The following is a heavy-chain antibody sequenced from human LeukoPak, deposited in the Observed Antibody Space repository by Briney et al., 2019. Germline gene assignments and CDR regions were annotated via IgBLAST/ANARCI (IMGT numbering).Heavy chain of an antibody. CDR1: GYTFTSYG. CDR3: ARDKQWELLERAFDI. V-gene: IGHV1-18*01. Sequence: GASVKVSCKASGYTFTSYGISWVRQAPGQGLEWMGWISAYNGNTNYAQKLQGRVTITTDTSTSTAYMELRSLRSDDTAVYYCARDKQWELLERAFDIWGQGTMVTVSS. CDR2: ISAYNGNT. J-gene: IGHJ3*02. D-gene: IGHD1-26*01.